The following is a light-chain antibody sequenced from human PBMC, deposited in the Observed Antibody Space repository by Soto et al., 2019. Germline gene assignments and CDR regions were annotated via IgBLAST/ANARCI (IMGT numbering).Light chain of an antibody. Sequence: EIVMTQSPGTLSLSPGERATLSCRATESVVSNYLAWYQLKPGQAPRVLIYGASIRATGIPARFSGSGSGTEFTLTISRLQPEDSATYYCLQHNSYPLTFGPGTRWIS. V-gene: IGKV3-20*01. CDR2: GAS. CDR1: ESVVSNY. CDR3: LQHNSYPLT. J-gene: IGKJ3*01.